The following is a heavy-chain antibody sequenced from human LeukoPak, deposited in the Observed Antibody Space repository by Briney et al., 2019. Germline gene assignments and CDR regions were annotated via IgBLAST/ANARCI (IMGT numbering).Heavy chain of an antibody. D-gene: IGHD3-3*01. CDR1: GFTFSNYW. Sequence: GGSLRLSCAVSGFTFSNYWMSWARQSPGKGLEWVANIYLDGSRAYYVDSVKGRFTISRDNAKNSLFLQMNSLSAEDTAVYYCAKGMESTRHRGAFDIWGQGTMVTVSS. V-gene: IGHV3-7*01. CDR3: AKGMESTRHRGAFDI. J-gene: IGHJ3*02. CDR2: IYLDGSRA.